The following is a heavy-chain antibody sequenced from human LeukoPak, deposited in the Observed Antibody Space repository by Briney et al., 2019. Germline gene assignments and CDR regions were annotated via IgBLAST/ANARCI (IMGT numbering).Heavy chain of an antibody. D-gene: IGHD5-18*01. CDR1: GFTFSGSA. V-gene: IGHV3-73*01. Sequence: GGSLKLSCAASGFTFSGSAMHWVRQASGKGLEWVGRIRSKANNYATEYAAPVKGRFTISRDDSKNTAYLQMNSLKTGDTAVYYCTRHGRYSNGYQAFDYWGQGILVIVSS. CDR3: TRHGRYSNGYQAFDY. CDR2: IRSKANNYAT. J-gene: IGHJ4*02.